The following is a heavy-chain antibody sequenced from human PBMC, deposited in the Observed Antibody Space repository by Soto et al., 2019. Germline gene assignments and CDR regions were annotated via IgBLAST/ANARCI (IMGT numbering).Heavy chain of an antibody. CDR3: ARAGGYGMDV. CDR2: IYHSGST. CDR1: GYSISSGYY. Sequence: SETLSLTCAVSGYSISSGYYWGWIRQPPGKGLEWIGSIYHSGSTYYNPSLKSRVTISVDTSKNQFSLKLSSVTAADTAVYYCARAGGYGMDVWGQGTTVTVSS. J-gene: IGHJ6*02. D-gene: IGHD3-10*01. V-gene: IGHV4-38-2*01.